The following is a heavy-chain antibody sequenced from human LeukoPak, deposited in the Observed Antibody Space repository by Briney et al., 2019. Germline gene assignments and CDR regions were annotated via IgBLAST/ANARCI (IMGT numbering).Heavy chain of an antibody. Sequence: GGSLRLSCAASGFTFSSYAMSWVRQAPGKGLEWVSAISGSGGSTYYADSVKGRFTISRDNAKNSLYLQMNSLRAEDTAVYYCARTGKAASDYWGQGTLVTVSS. J-gene: IGHJ4*02. CDR2: ISGSGGST. D-gene: IGHD7-27*01. CDR1: GFTFSSYA. V-gene: IGHV3-23*01. CDR3: ARTGKAASDY.